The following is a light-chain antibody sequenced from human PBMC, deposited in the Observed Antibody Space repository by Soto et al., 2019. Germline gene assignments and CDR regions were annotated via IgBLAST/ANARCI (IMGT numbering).Light chain of an antibody. V-gene: IGKV1-5*01. CDR3: QQYNSYSVT. Sequence: DIQMTQSPSTLSASVGDRVTISCRASHSISTWLAWYQQKIGKAPKLLIYDVSSLVSGVPSRFSGSGSGTEFTLTFSSLQPDDFATYYCQQYNSYSVTFGHGTRLEIK. CDR2: DVS. J-gene: IGKJ5*01. CDR1: HSISTW.